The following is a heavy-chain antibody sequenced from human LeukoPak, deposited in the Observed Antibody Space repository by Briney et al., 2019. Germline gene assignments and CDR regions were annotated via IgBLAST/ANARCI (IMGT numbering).Heavy chain of an antibody. Sequence: PGGSLRLSCAASGFTFSSYSMNWVRQAPGKGLEWVSSISSSSSYIYYADSVKGRFTISRDNAKNSLYLQMNSLRAEDTAVYYCARVGGLYNSIDYWGQGTLVTVSS. D-gene: IGHD1-1*01. CDR1: GFTFSSYS. J-gene: IGHJ4*02. V-gene: IGHV3-21*01. CDR2: ISSSSSYI. CDR3: ARVGGLYNSIDY.